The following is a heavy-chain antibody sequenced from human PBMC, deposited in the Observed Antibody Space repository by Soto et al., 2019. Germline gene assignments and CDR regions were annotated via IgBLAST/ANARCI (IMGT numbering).Heavy chain of an antibody. CDR2: IYYTGRT. Sequence: QVQLQESGPGLVKPSQTLSLTCTVSGGSLKSGGYYWSWIRQHPGRGLEWIGYIYYTGRTYYNPSLESRVTXSXDXXKNQLSLKLSSVTAADTAVYYCARAVPSHHNCFDLWGHGTLVTVSS. CDR1: GGSLKSGGYY. J-gene: IGHJ5*02. V-gene: IGHV4-31*02. D-gene: IGHD2-2*01. CDR3: ARAVPSHHNCFDL.